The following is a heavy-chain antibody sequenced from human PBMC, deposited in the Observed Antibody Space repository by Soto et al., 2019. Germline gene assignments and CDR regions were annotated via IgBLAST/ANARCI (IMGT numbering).Heavy chain of an antibody. J-gene: IGHJ3*02. D-gene: IGHD3-22*01. V-gene: IGHV4-39*01. CDR1: GGSISTSSYY. CDR3: ARLGFNMKVVVGGAFDI. Sequence: QLQLQESGPGLVKPSETLSLTCTVSGGSISTSSYYWGWIRQPPGKGPEWIGSLSYSGNTYYNPSLRSRVTISVDTSKTDYSLRLSSMTAADTAVYYCARLGFNMKVVVGGAFDIWRQGTLVTVSS. CDR2: LSYSGNT.